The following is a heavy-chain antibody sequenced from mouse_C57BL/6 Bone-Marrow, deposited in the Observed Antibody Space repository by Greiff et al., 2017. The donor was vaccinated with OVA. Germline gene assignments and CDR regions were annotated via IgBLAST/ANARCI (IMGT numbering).Heavy chain of an antibody. CDR3: TRGYSNYYAMDY. V-gene: IGHV1-15*01. CDR2: IDPETGGT. D-gene: IGHD2-5*01. J-gene: IGHJ4*01. CDR1: GYTFTDYE. Sequence: QVTLKASGAELVRPGASVTLSCKASGYTFTDYEMHWVKQTPVHGLEWIGAIDPETGGTAYNQKFKGKAILTAAKSSSTAYMELRSLTSEDSAVYYCTRGYSNYYAMDYWGQGTSVTVSS.